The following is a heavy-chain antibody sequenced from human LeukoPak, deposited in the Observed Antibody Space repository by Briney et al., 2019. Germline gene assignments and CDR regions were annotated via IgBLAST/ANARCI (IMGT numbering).Heavy chain of an antibody. CDR1: GYTFTGYY. Sequence: ASVKVSCKASGYTFTGYYMHWVRQAPGQGLEWMGWINPNSGGTNYAQKFQGRVTMTRDTSISTAYMELSRLRSDDTAVYYCARDLASPYSSGWYFNYYGMDVWGQGTTVTVSS. CDR2: INPNSGGT. J-gene: IGHJ6*02. CDR3: ARDLASPYSSGWYFNYYGMDV. D-gene: IGHD6-19*01. V-gene: IGHV1-2*02.